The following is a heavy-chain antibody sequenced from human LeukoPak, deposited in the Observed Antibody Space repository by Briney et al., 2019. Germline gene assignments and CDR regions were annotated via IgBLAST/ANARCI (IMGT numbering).Heavy chain of an antibody. Sequence: GGSLRLSCAASGFTFSSYSMNWVRQAPGKGLEWVSYISSSSSTIYYADSVKGRFTISRDNAKNSLYLQMNSLKTEDTAVYYCTTDAVVVVAATPFDFWGRGTLVTVSS. J-gene: IGHJ4*02. CDR2: ISSSSSTI. D-gene: IGHD2-15*01. CDR1: GFTFSSYS. CDR3: TTDAVVVVAATPFDF. V-gene: IGHV3-48*01.